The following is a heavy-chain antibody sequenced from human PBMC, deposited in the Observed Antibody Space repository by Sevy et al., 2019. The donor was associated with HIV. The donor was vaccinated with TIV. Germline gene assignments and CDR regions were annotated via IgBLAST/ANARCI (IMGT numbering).Heavy chain of an antibody. D-gene: IGHD3-9*01. CDR3: ARSRGYYDILTGYYMNDY. Sequence: ASVKVSCKASGYTFTSYGISWARQAPGQGLEWMGWISAYNGNTNYAQKLQGRVTMTTDTSTSTAYMELRSLRSDDTAVYYCARSRGYYDILTGYYMNDYWGQGTLVTVSS. J-gene: IGHJ4*02. CDR1: GYTFTSYG. CDR2: ISAYNGNT. V-gene: IGHV1-18*01.